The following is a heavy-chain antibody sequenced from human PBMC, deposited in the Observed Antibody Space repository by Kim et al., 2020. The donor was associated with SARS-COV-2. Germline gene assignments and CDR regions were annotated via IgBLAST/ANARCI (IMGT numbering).Heavy chain of an antibody. D-gene: IGHD3-22*01. CDR2: IYWDDDT. Sequence: SGPTLVKPTQTLTLTCTFSGFSLTARGVGVGWIRQPPGKALEWLALIYWDDDTRYSPSLKSRLTITKDTSKNQVVLTMTNMDPVDTATFYCVHRRPSTSYLTKSNYFDYWGQGTLVTVSS. V-gene: IGHV2-5*02. CDR1: GFSLTARGVG. J-gene: IGHJ4*02. CDR3: VHRRPSTSYLTKSNYFDY.